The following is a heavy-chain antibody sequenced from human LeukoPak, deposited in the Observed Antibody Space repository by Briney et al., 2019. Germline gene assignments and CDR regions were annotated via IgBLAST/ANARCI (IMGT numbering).Heavy chain of an antibody. CDR1: GYTFTGYY. CDR2: INAGNGNT. V-gene: IGHV1-3*01. CDR3: VFGAFDI. J-gene: IGHJ3*02. D-gene: IGHD3-3*01. Sequence: ASVKVSCKASGYTFTGYYMHWVRQAPGQRLEWMGWINAGNGNTKYSQKFQGRVTITRDTSASTAYMELSSLRSEDTAVYYCVFGAFDIWGQGTMVTVSS.